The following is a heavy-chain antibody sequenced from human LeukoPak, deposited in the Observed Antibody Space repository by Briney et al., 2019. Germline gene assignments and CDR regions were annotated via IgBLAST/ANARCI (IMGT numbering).Heavy chain of an antibody. CDR3: ARDIEQQWLDY. Sequence: GGSLRLSCAASGFTFSSYSMMWVRQAPGKGLEWVSYISSSSTTIHYADSVKGRFTISRDNAKNSVYLQMNSLRAEDTAVYYCARDIEQQWLDYWGQGTLVTVSS. J-gene: IGHJ4*02. V-gene: IGHV3-48*01. CDR1: GFTFSSYS. CDR2: ISSSSTTI. D-gene: IGHD6-19*01.